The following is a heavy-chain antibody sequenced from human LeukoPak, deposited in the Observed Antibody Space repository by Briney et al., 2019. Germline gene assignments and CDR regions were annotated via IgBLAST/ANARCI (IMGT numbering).Heavy chain of an antibody. CDR1: GFTFSNAW. CDR2: ISGSGGST. D-gene: IGHD6-13*01. Sequence: GGSLRLSCAASGFTFSNAWMSWVRQAPGKGLEWVSAISGSGGSTYYADSVKGRFTISRDNSKNTLYLQMNSLRAEDTAVYYCAKGPYSSSWYYFDYWGQGTLATVSS. CDR3: AKGPYSSSWYYFDY. J-gene: IGHJ4*02. V-gene: IGHV3-23*01.